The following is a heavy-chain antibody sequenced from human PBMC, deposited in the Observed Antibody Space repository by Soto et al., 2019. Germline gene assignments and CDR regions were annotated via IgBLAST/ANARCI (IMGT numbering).Heavy chain of an antibody. CDR1: GLTVSSYG. Sequence: SLRLSFAASGLTVSSYGMSWVRRAPGKGLEWVSVIYSGGSTYYADSVKGRFTISRDNSKDTLYLQMNSLRAEDTAVYYCARSCGGDCYYGMDVWGQGTTVTVSS. V-gene: IGHV3-53*01. CDR2: IYSGGST. D-gene: IGHD2-21*01. CDR3: ARSCGGDCYYGMDV. J-gene: IGHJ6*02.